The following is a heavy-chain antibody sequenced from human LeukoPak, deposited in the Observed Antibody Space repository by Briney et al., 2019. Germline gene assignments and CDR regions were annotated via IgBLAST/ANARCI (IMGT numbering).Heavy chain of an antibody. V-gene: IGHV4-34*01. CDR3: ARRGYDSSGYYYAY. D-gene: IGHD3-22*01. CDR1: GGSFSDYY. Sequence: SETLSLTCAVYGGSFSDYYWSWIRQPPGKGLEWIGEINHSGSTNYNPSLKSRVTILVDTSKNQFSLKLSSVTAADTAVYYCARRGYDSSGYYYAYWGQGTLVTVSS. CDR2: INHSGST. J-gene: IGHJ4*02.